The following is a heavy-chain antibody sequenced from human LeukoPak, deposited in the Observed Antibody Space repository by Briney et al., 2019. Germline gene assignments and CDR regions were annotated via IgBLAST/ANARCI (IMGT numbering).Heavy chain of an antibody. CDR1: GYTFTSYD. CDR2: MNPNSGNT. V-gene: IGHV1-8*01. D-gene: IGHD1-26*01. J-gene: IGHJ6*03. CDR3: ARGLYIGSFYYYYYMDV. Sequence: ASVKVSCKASGYTFTSYDINWVRQATGQGLEWMGWMNPNSGNTGYAQKFQGRVTMTRNTSISTAYMELSSLRSEDTAVYYCARGLYIGSFYYYYYMDVWGKGTTVTVSS.